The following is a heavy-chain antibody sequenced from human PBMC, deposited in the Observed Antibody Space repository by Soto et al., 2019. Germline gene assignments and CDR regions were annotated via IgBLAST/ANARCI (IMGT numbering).Heavy chain of an antibody. CDR2: ISSSSSYI. CDR3: ARDLQYCSSTSCYNTGAFDI. D-gene: IGHD2-2*02. Sequence: GGSLRLSCAASGFTFSSYSMNWVRQAPGKGLEWVSSISSSSSYIYYADSVKGRFTISRDNAKNSLYLQMNSLRAEDTAVYYCARDLQYCSSTSCYNTGAFDIWGPGTMVTVSS. J-gene: IGHJ3*02. V-gene: IGHV3-21*01. CDR1: GFTFSSYS.